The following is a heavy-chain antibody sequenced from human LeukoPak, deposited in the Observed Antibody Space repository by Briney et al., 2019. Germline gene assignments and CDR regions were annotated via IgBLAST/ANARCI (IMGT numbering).Heavy chain of an antibody. CDR1: GYTFTGCY. J-gene: IGHJ6*02. CDR3: ARVNYYYGSGSYSYYYGMDV. V-gene: IGHV1-2*02. CDR2: INPNSGGK. Sequence: GASVRASCKASGYTFTGCYMHWVRQAPGQGLEWRGWINPNSGGKGCAQKFHGRVTVARDTSIGTAYMELSRLRSDDTAVYYCARVNYYYGSGSYSYYYGMDVWGQGTTVTVSS. D-gene: IGHD3-10*01.